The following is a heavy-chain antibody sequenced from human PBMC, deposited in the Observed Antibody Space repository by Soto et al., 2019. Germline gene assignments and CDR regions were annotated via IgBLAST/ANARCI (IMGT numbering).Heavy chain of an antibody. J-gene: IGHJ4*02. D-gene: IGHD3-3*01. CDR1: GFSLTTSGVG. Sequence: QITLNESGPTQVNPRQTLTLTCTFSGFSLTTSGVGVGWIRQSPGKAPEWLALIYWDDDKRYSPSLKSILTITKDTSKNQVVLTMADSDPADTATYYCAHRVLRTVFGLVTTTAIYFDFWGQGTPVAVSS. CDR3: AHRVLRTVFGLVTTTAIYFDF. CDR2: IYWDDDK. V-gene: IGHV2-5*02.